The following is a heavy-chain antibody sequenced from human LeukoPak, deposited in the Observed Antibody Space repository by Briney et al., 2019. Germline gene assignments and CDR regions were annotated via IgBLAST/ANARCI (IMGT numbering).Heavy chain of an antibody. J-gene: IGHJ6*03. V-gene: IGHV3-30*02. CDR1: GFTFSSYA. D-gene: IGHD2-8*01. CDR2: IRFDGGNK. Sequence: GGSLRLSCAASGFTFSSYAMHWARQPPGKGLEWVAFIRFDGGNKYYADSVKGRFTISRDNSKNTLYLQMNSLRAEDTAVHYCARARGDKWFAYYYMDVWGKGTTVTVSS. CDR3: ARARGDKWFAYYYMDV.